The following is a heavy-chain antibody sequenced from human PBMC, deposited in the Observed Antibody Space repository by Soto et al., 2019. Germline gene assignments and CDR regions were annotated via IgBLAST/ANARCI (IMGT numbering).Heavy chain of an antibody. CDR2: FYDGNT. CDR3: ARVHVMVVAGSTFDY. V-gene: IGHV4-39*01. CDR1: GGSITRRSSY. Sequence: SETLSLTCIVSGGSITRRSSYWAWIRQPPGKGLEWVGTFYDGNTYHNPSLRSRITIAVDTSKNQFSLKLTSVTAADTAVYYCARVHVMVVAGSTFDYWGHGTLVTAPQ. D-gene: IGHD6-19*01. J-gene: IGHJ4*01.